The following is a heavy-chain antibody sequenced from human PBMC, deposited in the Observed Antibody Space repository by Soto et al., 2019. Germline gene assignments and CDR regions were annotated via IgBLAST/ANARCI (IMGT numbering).Heavy chain of an antibody. CDR1: GFTFSSYS. Sequence: GGSLRLSCAASGFTSGFTFSSYSMNWVRQAPGKGLEWVSYISSSSSTIYYADSVKGRFTISRDNAKNSLYLQMNSLRAEDTAEYYWASWGGIASPAYDGSLAPYNYWGQGA. V-gene: IGHV3-48*01. CDR3: ASWGGIASPAYDGSLAPYNY. CDR2: ISSSSSTI. D-gene: IGHD3-16*01. J-gene: IGHJ4*02.